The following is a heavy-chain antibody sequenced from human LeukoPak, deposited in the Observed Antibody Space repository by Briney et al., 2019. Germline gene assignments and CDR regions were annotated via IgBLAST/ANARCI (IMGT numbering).Heavy chain of an antibody. J-gene: IGHJ4*02. CDR2: ITSSGPAT. CDR3: AKDRPNYYGSNGHYYKLNGDC. CDR1: GFTFSSYA. V-gene: IGHV3-23*01. D-gene: IGHD3-22*01. Sequence: GGSLRLSCAASGFTFSSYAMSWVRQAPGKGLEWVSSITSSGPATYYADSVKGRFTISRDNSDNTLYLQMNSLRAEDTAVYYCAKDRPNYYGSNGHYYKLNGDCWGQGTLVTVSS.